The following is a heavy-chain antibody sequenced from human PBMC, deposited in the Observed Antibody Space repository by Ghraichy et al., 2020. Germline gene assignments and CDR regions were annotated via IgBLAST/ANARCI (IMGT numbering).Heavy chain of an antibody. J-gene: IGHJ4*02. V-gene: IGHV4-59*01. CDR2: IYYSGST. D-gene: IGHD3-10*01. Sequence: SETLSLTCTVSGGSISSYYWSWIRQPPGKGLEWIGYIYYSGSTNYNPSLKSRVTISVDTSKNQFSLKLSSVTAADTAVYYCARGRGSFDYWGQGTLVTVSS. CDR1: GGSISSYY. CDR3: ARGRGSFDY.